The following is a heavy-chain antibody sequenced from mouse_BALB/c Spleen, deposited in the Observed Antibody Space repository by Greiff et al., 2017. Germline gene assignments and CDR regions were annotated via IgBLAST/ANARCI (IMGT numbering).Heavy chain of an antibody. D-gene: IGHD1-1*01. J-gene: IGHJ1*01. CDR2: ISSGGST. CDR3: ARGRANYYGSSDGYVDV. CDR1: GFTFSSYA. Sequence: EVKLVESGGGLVKPGGSLKLSCAASGFTFSSYAMSWVRQTPEKRLEWVASISSGGSTYYPDSVKGRFTISRDNARNILYLQMSSLRSEDTAMYYCARGRANYYGSSDGYVDVWGAGTTVTVSS. V-gene: IGHV5-6-5*01.